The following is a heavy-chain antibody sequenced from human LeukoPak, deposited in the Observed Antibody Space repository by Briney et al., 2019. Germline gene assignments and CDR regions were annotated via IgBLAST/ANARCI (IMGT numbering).Heavy chain of an antibody. Sequence: PGGSLRLSCAASGFTFSGSAMHWVRQASGKGLEWVGRIRSKANSYATAYAASVKGRFTISRDDSKNTAYLQMNSLKTEDTAAYYCTRVAIAAAGGDYWGQGTLVTVSS. J-gene: IGHJ4*02. CDR1: GFTFSGSA. V-gene: IGHV3-73*01. D-gene: IGHD6-13*01. CDR2: IRSKANSYAT. CDR3: TRVAIAAAGGDY.